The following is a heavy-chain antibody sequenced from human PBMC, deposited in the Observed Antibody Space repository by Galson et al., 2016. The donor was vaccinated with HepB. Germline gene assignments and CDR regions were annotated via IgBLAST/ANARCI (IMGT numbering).Heavy chain of an antibody. J-gene: IGHJ3*01. D-gene: IGHD5-18*01. CDR2: IDSDGITT. Sequence: SLRLSCAASGFTFSSYWMYWVRQAPGKGLGWVSRIDSDGITTAYADSVKGRFTISRDNAKSSLFLQMNSLRAEDTAVYYCVRGGDTVIGAAFDVWGQGTMVTVSS. CDR3: VRGGDTVIGAAFDV. V-gene: IGHV3-74*01. CDR1: GFTFSSYW.